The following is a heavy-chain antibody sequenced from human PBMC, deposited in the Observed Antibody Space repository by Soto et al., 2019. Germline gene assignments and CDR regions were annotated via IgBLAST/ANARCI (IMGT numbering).Heavy chain of an antibody. CDR2: IYYSGST. CDR1: GGSISSSRSY. J-gene: IGHJ4*02. V-gene: IGHV4-39*01. D-gene: IGHD1-26*01. Sequence: QLQLQESGPGLVKPSETLSLTCTVSGGSISSSRSYWGWIRQPPGKGLECIGSIYYSGSTYYSPSLNSRVTIYEDTSKIQFSLKLSSVTAADTAVYYCARRGLVGATTFDYWGQGTLVTVSS. CDR3: ARRGLVGATTFDY.